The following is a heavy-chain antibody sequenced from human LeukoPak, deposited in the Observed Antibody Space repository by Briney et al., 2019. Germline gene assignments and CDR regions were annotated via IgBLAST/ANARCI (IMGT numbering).Heavy chain of an antibody. CDR2: ISGSGGST. V-gene: IGHV3-23*01. CDR1: GFTFSSYA. CDR3: AKVMTRTMVRGGPPFDY. D-gene: IGHD3-10*01. J-gene: IGHJ4*02. Sequence: GGSLRLSCAASGFTFSSYAMSWVRQAPGKGLEWVSAISGSGGSTYYADSVKGRFTISRDNSKNTLYLQMNSLRAEDTAVYYCAKVMTRTMVRGGPPFDYWGQGTLVTVSS.